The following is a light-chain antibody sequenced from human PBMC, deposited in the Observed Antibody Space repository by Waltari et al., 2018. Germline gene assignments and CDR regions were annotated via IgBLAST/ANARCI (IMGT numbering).Light chain of an antibody. Sequence: IQMTQSPSTLSASVGDRVTISHRASQTITSTRTWLVGYQQKPGIAPKLLIYEAFTVEYGVPSRFSGSGSGTRFTLTINSLQPDDFATYYCQQYSSGWTFGQGTKVEI. CDR1: QTITSTRTW. J-gene: IGKJ1*01. CDR2: EAF. CDR3: QQYSSGWT. V-gene: IGKV1-5*03.